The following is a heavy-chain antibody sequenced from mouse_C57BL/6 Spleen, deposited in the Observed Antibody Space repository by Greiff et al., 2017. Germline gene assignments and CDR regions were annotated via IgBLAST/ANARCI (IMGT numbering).Heavy chain of an antibody. V-gene: IGHV5-17*01. CDR2: ISSGSSTI. J-gene: IGHJ3*01. D-gene: IGHD2-4*01. CDR1: GFTFSDYG. Sequence: EVMLVESGGGLVKPGGSLKLSCAASGFTFSDYGMHWVRQAPEKGLEWVAYISSGSSTIYYADTVKGRFTISRDNAKNTLFLQMTSLRSEDTAMYYCARSDDYDTFAYWGQGTLVTVSA. CDR3: ARSDDYDTFAY.